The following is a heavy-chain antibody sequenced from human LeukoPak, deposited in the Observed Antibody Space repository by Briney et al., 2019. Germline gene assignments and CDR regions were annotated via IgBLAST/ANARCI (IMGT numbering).Heavy chain of an antibody. CDR1: GYTLSELS. V-gene: IGHV1-24*01. CDR3: ATERSDILAGYYRRDAFDI. D-gene: IGHD3-9*01. CDR2: FDPEDGET. Sequence: ASVKVSCEVSGYTLSELSMHWVRQAPGKGLEWMGGFDPEDGETIYAQKFQGRVTMTEDTSTDTTYMEVSSLRSEDTAEYYCATERSDILAGYYRRDAFDIWGQGTMVTVSS. J-gene: IGHJ3*02.